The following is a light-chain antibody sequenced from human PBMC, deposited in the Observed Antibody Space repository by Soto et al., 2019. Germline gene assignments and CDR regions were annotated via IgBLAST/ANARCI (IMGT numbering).Light chain of an antibody. V-gene: IGLV2-23*01. CDR1: SSDLGTYNL. CDR2: EGN. J-gene: IGLJ2*01. CDR3: CSYAGSRTLV. Sequence: QSALTQPASVSGSPGQSITISCTGTSSDLGTYNLVSWYQQHPGKAPKLMIYEGNQRPSGVSDRFSGSKSGTTASLTISGLQAEDEADYYCCSYAGSRTLVFGGGTKVTVL.